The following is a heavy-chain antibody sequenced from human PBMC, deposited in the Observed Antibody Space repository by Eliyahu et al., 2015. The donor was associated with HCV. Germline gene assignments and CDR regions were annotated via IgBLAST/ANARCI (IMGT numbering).Heavy chain of an antibody. V-gene: IGHV3-15*01. CDR2: IKSKSDGGTT. D-gene: IGHD3-16*01. J-gene: IGHJ4*02. Sequence: SVGRIKSKSDGGTTDYAAPVKGRFSISRDDSKDTLYLQMNSLKSEDTAVYYCTLGRGIINILDYWGQGTLVTVSS. CDR3: TLGRGIINILDY.